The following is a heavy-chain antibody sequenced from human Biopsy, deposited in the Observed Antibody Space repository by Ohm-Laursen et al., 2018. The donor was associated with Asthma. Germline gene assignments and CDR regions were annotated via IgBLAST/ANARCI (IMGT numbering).Heavy chain of an antibody. Sequence: SETLSLTCTVSGAYIGTPDYHWSWIRQSPGKGPEWIGEIDQSGYTNYNPSLKSRVTISADTSKNQFHLNLSSVTAADTAVYFCARAAITGIRGWFDPWGQGTQVTVSS. CDR3: ARAAITGIRGWFDP. CDR2: IDQSGYT. J-gene: IGHJ5*02. V-gene: IGHV4-39*06. CDR1: GAYIGTPDYH. D-gene: IGHD1-20*01.